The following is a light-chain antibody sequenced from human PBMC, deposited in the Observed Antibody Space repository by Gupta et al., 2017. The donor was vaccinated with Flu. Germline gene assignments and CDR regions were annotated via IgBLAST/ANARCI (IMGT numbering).Light chain of an antibody. CDR1: QSVGSY. J-gene: IGKJ4*01. CDR3: QQRSNWPPALT. CDR2: DAS. V-gene: IGKV3-11*01. Sequence: EIVLTQSPATLSLSPGERATLSCRASQSVGSYLAWYQEKPGQAPRLLIYDASNRATAIPARFSGSGSGTDFTLTISSIDPEDAAVYYCQQRSNWPPALTFGGGTKVEIK.